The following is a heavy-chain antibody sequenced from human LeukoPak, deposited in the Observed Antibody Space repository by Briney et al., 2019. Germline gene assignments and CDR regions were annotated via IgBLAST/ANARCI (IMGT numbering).Heavy chain of an antibody. D-gene: IGHD3-22*01. V-gene: IGHV1-8*01. CDR1: GYTFTSYD. Sequence: ASVKVSCKASGYTFTSYDINWVRQATGQGLEWMGWMNPNSGNTGYAQKFQGRVTMTRNTSISTAYMELSSLRPEDTAVYYCARAVTDSSGYYYWFDPWGQGTLVTVSS. CDR2: MNPNSGNT. CDR3: ARAVTDSSGYYYWFDP. J-gene: IGHJ5*02.